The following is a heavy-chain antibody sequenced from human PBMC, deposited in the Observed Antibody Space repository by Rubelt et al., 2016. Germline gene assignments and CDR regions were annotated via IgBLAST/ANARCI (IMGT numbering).Heavy chain of an antibody. CDR1: GFTFDDYT. V-gene: IGHV3-23*04. Sequence: EVQLVESGGVVVQPGGSLRLSCAASGFTFDDYTMHWVRQAPGKGLEWVSLISGSGTSTYYADSVKGRFTISRDNSKNTLYLQMNSLRAEDTAVYYCAKDSRNSGGCFDSWGQGTLVTVSS. J-gene: IGHJ4*02. CDR2: ISGSGTST. D-gene: IGHD1-26*01. CDR3: AKDSRNSGGCFDS.